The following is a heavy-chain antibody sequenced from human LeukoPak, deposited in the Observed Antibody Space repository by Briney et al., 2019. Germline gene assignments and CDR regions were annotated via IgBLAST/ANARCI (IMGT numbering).Heavy chain of an antibody. CDR1: GFDISYNY. D-gene: IGHD6-19*01. CDR2: IHTGGTT. V-gene: IGHV3-53*01. J-gene: IGHJ4*02. CDR3: AREASSSGWCYLDY. Sequence: GGSLRLSCAASGFDISYNYVGWVRQAPGKGLEWVSVIHTGGTTHYADSVKGRFTISKDNSNNTVYLQMNSVGVEDTAVYYCAREASSSGWCYLDYWGQGTLVTVSS.